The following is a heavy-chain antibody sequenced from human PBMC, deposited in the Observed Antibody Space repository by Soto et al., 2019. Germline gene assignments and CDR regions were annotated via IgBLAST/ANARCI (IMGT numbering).Heavy chain of an antibody. CDR1: GGSISSGVYY. CDR2: IYYSGST. CDR3: ARGRGAPTTVTTYGMDV. D-gene: IGHD4-4*01. Sequence: SETLSLTCTVSGGSISSGVYYWSWIRQHPGKGLEWIGYIYYSGSTYYNPSLKSRVTISVDTSKNQFSLKLSSVTAADTAVYYCARGRGAPTTVTTYGMDVWGQGTTVTVSS. J-gene: IGHJ6*02. V-gene: IGHV4-31*03.